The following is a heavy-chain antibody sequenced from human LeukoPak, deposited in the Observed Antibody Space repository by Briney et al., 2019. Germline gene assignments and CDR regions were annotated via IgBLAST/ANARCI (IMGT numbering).Heavy chain of an antibody. V-gene: IGHV1-46*01. CDR2: INPSGGST. D-gene: IGHD3/OR15-3a*01. CDR3: AREGLGFDY. Sequence: ASVKVSCKASGYTFTGYYMHWVRQAAGQGLEWMGIINPSGGSTSYAQKFQGRVTMTRDMSTSTVYMELSSLRSEDTAVYYCAREGLGFDYWGQGTLVTVSS. CDR1: GYTFTGYY. J-gene: IGHJ4*02.